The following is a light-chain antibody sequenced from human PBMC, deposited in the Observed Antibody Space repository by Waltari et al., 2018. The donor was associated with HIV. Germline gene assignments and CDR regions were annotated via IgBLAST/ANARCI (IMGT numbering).Light chain of an antibody. CDR2: EVN. V-gene: IGLV2-23*02. CDR3: SSYATAGTYVL. Sequence: QSALTQPASVSGSPGQSIPIPCTGTSSDFGSHTLVPSYQRHAGKAPKLMISEVNKRPSGVSNRFSGSKSGNTASLTISGLQAEDEADYYCSSYATAGTYVLFGGGTKLTVL. J-gene: IGLJ2*01. CDR1: SSDFGSHTL.